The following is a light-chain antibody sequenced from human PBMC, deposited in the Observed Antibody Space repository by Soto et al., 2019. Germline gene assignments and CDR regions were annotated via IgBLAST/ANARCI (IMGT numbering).Light chain of an antibody. CDR2: EAS. CDR1: QGVNAW. CDR3: QQANSFPLT. Sequence: DTQMTQSPSSVSASVGDRVTITCRASQGVNAWLAWYQKKPGKAPELLIYEASTLHSGVPSRFSGSGSGTDFTLTISSLQPEDFATYYCQQANSFPLTFGGGTKVEVQ. J-gene: IGKJ4*01. V-gene: IGKV1-12*01.